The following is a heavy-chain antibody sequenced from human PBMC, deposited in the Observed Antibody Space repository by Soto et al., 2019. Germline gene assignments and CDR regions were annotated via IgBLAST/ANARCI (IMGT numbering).Heavy chain of an antibody. CDR2: ISSSGSTI. V-gene: IGHV3-48*03. D-gene: IGHD2-2*01. CDR1: GFTFSSYE. Sequence: EVQLVESGGGLVQPGGSLRLSCAASGFTFSSYEMNWVRQAPGKGLEWVSYISSSGSTIYYADYVKGRFTISRDNAKNSLYLQMNSLRAEDTAVYYCARDQGYCSSTSCPHGMDVWGQGTTVTVSS. J-gene: IGHJ6*02. CDR3: ARDQGYCSSTSCPHGMDV.